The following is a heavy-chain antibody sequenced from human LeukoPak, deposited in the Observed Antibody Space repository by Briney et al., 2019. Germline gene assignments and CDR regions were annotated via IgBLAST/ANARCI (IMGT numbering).Heavy chain of an antibody. V-gene: IGHV4-38-2*01. CDR3: AGGATSGSYESDY. CDR1: GYSISSGYY. CDR2: IYHSGST. J-gene: IGHJ4*02. Sequence: SETLSLTCAVSGYSISSGYYWGWIRQPPGKGLEWIGNIYHSGSTYYNPSLKSRLTISVDTSKNQFSLKLNSATAAGTALYYCAGGATSGSYESDYWGQGTLLTVSS. D-gene: IGHD1-26*01.